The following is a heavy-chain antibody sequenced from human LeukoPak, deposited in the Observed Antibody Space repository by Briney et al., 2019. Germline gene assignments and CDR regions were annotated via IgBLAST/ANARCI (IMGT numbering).Heavy chain of an antibody. CDR1: GYTFTDYY. J-gene: IGHJ4*02. D-gene: IGHD5-18*01. CDR2: IHPSGGGT. Sequence: ASVKVSCKASGYTFTDYYMYWVRQAPGQGPECMGVIHPSGGGTTYAQKFQGRVTLTKDTATSTVYIELSSLRSDDTAVYYRARMAMDPAMVTNFFDLWGQGTLLIVSA. CDR3: ARMAMDPAMVTNFFDL. V-gene: IGHV1-46*01.